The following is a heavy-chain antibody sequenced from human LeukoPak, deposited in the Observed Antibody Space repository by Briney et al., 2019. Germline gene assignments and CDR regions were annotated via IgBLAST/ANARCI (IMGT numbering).Heavy chain of an antibody. CDR3: ARDSRAVVVPAAMLFDY. D-gene: IGHD2-2*01. CDR2: ISAYNGNT. J-gene: IGHJ4*02. Sequence: GAPVKVSCKASGYTFTSYGISWVRQAPGQGLEWMGWISAYNGNTNYAQKLQGRVTMTTDTSTSTAYMELRSLRSDDTAVYYCARDSRAVVVPAAMLFDYWGQGTLVTVSS. V-gene: IGHV1-18*01. CDR1: GYTFTSYG.